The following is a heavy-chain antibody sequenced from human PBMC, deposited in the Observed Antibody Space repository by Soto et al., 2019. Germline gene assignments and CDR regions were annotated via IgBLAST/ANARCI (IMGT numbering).Heavy chain of an antibody. V-gene: IGHV3-49*04. D-gene: IGHD3-22*01. CDR3: TRYYYEGSGYYVY. CDR2: IRGETNGGTA. Sequence: GGSLRLSCTGSGFNFANYALTWVRQAPGKGLEWVGFIRGETNGGTADYAASLKGRITISRDDSKSIAYLEINSLQTEDTAVYYCTRYYYEGSGYYVYWGQGTLVTVSS. J-gene: IGHJ4*02. CDR1: GFNFANYA.